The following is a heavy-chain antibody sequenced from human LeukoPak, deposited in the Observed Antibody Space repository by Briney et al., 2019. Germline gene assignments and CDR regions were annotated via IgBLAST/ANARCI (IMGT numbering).Heavy chain of an antibody. V-gene: IGHV3-53*01. CDR1: GFTVSSKY. CDR2: IYPGGTT. Sequence: PGGSLRLSRAASGFTVSSKYMSWVRQAPGKGLEWVSIIYPGGTTYYADSVKGRFTISRDNSKNTVYLQMNSLKADDAAVYYCARAEDFGDYDCWGQGTLVTVSS. CDR3: ARAEDFGDYDC. J-gene: IGHJ4*02. D-gene: IGHD4-17*01.